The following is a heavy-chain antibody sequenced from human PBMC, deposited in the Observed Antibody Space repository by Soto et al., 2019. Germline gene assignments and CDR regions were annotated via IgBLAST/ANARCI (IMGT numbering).Heavy chain of an antibody. V-gene: IGHV4-4*02. CDR3: ARHIAVAGTRGFDY. J-gene: IGHJ4*02. Sequence: QVQLQESGPGLVKPSGTLSLTCAVSGASINTNWWSWVRQPPGKGLEWIGEVYHSGSTNYNPSLMGRVTILLDKSSNQLSLQLSSVTAADPAVYYCARHIAVAGTRGFDYWGQGTLVTVSS. D-gene: IGHD6-19*01. CDR2: VYHSGST. CDR1: GASINTNW.